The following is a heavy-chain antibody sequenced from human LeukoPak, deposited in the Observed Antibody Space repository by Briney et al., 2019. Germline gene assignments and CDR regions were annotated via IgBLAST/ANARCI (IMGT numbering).Heavy chain of an antibody. J-gene: IGHJ4*02. V-gene: IGHV1-18*01. CDR3: ARGKKYLAFDY. D-gene: IGHD5-12*01. Sequence: ASVRVSCKASVYTFTTYDIGWVRQAPGHGLEWLGWISTNNVNTNYIQKLRGRVTMTTDTSMSTAHLEVRSLTSDDTAVYYCARGKKYLAFDYWGLGTLITVSS. CDR1: VYTFTTYD. CDR2: ISTNNVNT.